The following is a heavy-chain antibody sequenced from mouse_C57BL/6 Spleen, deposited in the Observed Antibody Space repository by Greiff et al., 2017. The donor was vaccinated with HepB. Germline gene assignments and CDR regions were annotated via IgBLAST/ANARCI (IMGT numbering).Heavy chain of an antibody. D-gene: IGHD1-1*01. J-gene: IGHJ2*01. CDR2: IYPGDGDT. Sequence: QVQLQQSGPELVKPGASVKISCKASGYAFSSSWMNWVKQRPGKGLEWIGRIYPGDGDTNYNGKFKGKATLTADKSSSTAYMQLSSLTSEDSAVYFCARKGGTGSSPTSYYFDYWGQGTTLTVPS. V-gene: IGHV1-82*01. CDR1: GYAFSSSW. CDR3: ARKGGTGSSPTSYYFDY.